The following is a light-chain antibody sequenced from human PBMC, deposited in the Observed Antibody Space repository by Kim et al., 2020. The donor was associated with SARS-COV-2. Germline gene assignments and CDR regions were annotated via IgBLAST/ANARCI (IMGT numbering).Light chain of an antibody. CDR2: SAS. CDR3: QQTRKTLYS. V-gene: IGKV1-39*01. CDR1: QNINNY. Sequence: VSNSGTITSQQNQNINNYLNLYQQKPGKAPKLLIYSASTLHSGVPARFSGSGSGTDFTLKINSLEAEDFATYYCQQTRKTLYSFGQGTKLEI. J-gene: IGKJ2*03.